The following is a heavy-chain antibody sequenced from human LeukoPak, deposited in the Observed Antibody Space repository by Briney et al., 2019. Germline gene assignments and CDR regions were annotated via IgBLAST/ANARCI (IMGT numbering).Heavy chain of an antibody. CDR3: ARVLRDYYDSSGNWFDP. CDR1: GGSISSGGYY. D-gene: IGHD3-22*01. CDR2: IYYSGSA. Sequence: SETLSLTCTVSGGSISSGGYYWSWIRQHPGKGLEWIGYIYYSGSAYYNPSLKSRVTISVDTSKNQFSLKLSSVTAADTAVYYCARVLRDYYDSSGNWFDPWGQGTLVTVSS. V-gene: IGHV4-31*03. J-gene: IGHJ5*02.